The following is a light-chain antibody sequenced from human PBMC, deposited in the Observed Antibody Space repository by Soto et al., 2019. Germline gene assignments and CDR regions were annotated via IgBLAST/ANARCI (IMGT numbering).Light chain of an antibody. V-gene: IGLV2-14*01. CDR2: EVS. CDR3: SSFASGGALYV. CDR1: SSDIGDYKY. J-gene: IGLJ1*01. Sequence: QSALTQPASMPGSPGQSVTISCAGSSSDIGDYKYVSWYQQHPGKAPRVIIYEVSNRPSGVSDRFSGSKSGNTASLTISGLQPEDEAEYYCSSFASGGALYVFGSGTKVTVL.